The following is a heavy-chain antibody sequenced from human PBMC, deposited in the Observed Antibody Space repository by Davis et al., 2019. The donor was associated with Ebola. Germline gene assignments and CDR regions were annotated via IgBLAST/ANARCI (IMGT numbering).Heavy chain of an antibody. CDR1: GFTFSSYS. V-gene: IGHV3-23*01. D-gene: IGHD3-10*01. CDR2: VKSDSDT. J-gene: IGHJ4*02. Sequence: PGGSLRLSCAASGFTFSSYSMNWVRQAPGKGLEWVSVVKSDSDTYYAGSVKGRFTISRDNSKKTLHLQMNGLRVEDTAVYYCAAEGRSSRPGYWGQGTLVTVSS. CDR3: AAEGRSSRPGY.